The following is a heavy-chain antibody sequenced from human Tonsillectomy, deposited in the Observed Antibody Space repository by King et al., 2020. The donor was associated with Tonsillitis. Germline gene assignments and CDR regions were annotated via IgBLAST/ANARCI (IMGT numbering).Heavy chain of an antibody. D-gene: IGHD3-10*01. J-gene: IGHJ6*02. Sequence: VQLVESGGGVVQPGRSLRLSCAASGFTFSSYGMHWVRQAPGKGLEWVAVISYDGSNKYYTDSVKGRFTISSDNSKNTLYLQMNSLRAEDTALYYCARDTAPWFGNDYYGMDVWGQGTTVTVSS. V-gene: IGHV3-33*05. CDR2: ISYDGSNK. CDR1: GFTFSSYG. CDR3: ARDTAPWFGNDYYGMDV.